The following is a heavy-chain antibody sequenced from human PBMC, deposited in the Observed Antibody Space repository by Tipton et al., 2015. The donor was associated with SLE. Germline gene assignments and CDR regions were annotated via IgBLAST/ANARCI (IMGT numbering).Heavy chain of an antibody. CDR2: IKQDGSEK. J-gene: IGHJ4*02. CDR3: ARVLYDSSGSSFFGY. D-gene: IGHD3-22*01. V-gene: IGHV3-7*04. Sequence: SLRLSCAASGFTFSSYWMSWVRQAPGKGLEWVANIKQDGSEKYYVDSVKGRFTISRDNAKNSLYLQMNSLRAEDTALYYCARVLYDSSGSSFFGYWGQGTLVTVSS. CDR1: GFTFSSYW.